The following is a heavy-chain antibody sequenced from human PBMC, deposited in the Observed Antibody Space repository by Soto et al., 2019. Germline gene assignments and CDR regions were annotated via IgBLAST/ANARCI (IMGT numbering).Heavy chain of an antibody. J-gene: IGHJ4*02. CDR2: INPSGGST. CDR3: ARRMSSGYYSKSPFDY. V-gene: IGHV1-46*01. CDR1: GYTFTSYY. Sequence: ASVKVSCKASGYTFTSYYMHWVRQAPGQGLEWMGIINPSGGSTSYAQKFQGRVTMTRDTSTSTVYMELSSLRSEDTAVYYCARRMSSGYYSKSPFDYWGQRTLVTVSS. D-gene: IGHD3-22*01.